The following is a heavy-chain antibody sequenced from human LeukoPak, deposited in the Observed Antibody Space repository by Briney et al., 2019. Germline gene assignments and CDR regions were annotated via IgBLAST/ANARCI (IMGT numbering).Heavy chain of an antibody. CDR2: VSHFGSA. V-gene: IGHV4-38-2*02. J-gene: IGHJ4*02. CDR3: ARVWYGGKSGPDY. Sequence: SETLSLTCTVSGYFINDGYNWGWIRQPPGKGLEWIGYVSHFGSAYYNPSLKHRLTISEDTSKNQFSLSLTSVTAADTAVYYCARVWYGGKSGPDYWGQGTLVTVAS. D-gene: IGHD1-26*01. CDR1: GYFINDGYN.